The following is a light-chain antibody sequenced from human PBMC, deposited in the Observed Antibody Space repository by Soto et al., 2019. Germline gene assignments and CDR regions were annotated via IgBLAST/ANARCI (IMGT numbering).Light chain of an antibody. V-gene: IGLV4-69*01. CDR2: VNSDGSH. CDR1: SGHSSYA. J-gene: IGLJ3*02. CDR3: QTWGTGIRV. Sequence: QSVLTQSPSASASLGASVNLTCTLRSGHSSYAIAWHQQQPEKGPRYLMKVNSDGSHSKGDGIPDRFSGSSSGAERYLTISSLQSEDEADYSCQTWGTGIRVFGGGTKLTVL.